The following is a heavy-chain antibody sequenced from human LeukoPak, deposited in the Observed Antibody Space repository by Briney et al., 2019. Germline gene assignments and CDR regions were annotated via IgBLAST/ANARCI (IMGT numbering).Heavy chain of an antibody. CDR2: IIPIFGTA. CDR3: ARDVMATNYYYYGMDV. J-gene: IGHJ6*02. V-gene: IGHV1-69*13. CDR1: GGTFSSYA. Sequence: SVKVSCKASGGTFSSYAISWVRQAPGQGLEWMGGIIPIFGTANYAQKFQGRVTITADESTSTAYMELSSPRSEDTAVYYCARDVMATNYYYYGMDVWGQGTTVTVSS. D-gene: IGHD5-24*01.